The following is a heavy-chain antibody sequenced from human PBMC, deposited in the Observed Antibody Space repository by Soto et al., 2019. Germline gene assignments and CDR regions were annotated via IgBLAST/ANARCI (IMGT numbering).Heavy chain of an antibody. V-gene: IGHV4-59*08. Sequence: PSETLSLTCTVSGGSICSYYWSWIRQSPGKGLEWIGYIYYSGSTNYNPSLKSRVTISVDTSKNQFSLKLSSVTAADAAVYYCARHGEHSSSWYFDYWGQGTLVTVSS. D-gene: IGHD6-13*01. CDR1: GGSICSYY. J-gene: IGHJ4*02. CDR3: ARHGEHSSSWYFDY. CDR2: IYYSGST.